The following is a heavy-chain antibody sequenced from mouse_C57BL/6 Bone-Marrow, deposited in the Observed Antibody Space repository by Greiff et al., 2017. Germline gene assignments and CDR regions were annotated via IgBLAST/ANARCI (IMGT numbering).Heavy chain of an antibody. CDR2: IDPEDGET. J-gene: IGHJ2*01. CDR3: TCALVNNVTNY. V-gene: IGHV14-2*01. CDR1: GFNIKDYY. D-gene: IGHD2-1*01. Sequence: VQLQQSGAELVKPGASVKLSCTASGFNIKDYYIHWVKQRTEQGLEWIGRIDPEDGETKYAPKFQDKATITADTSSNTAYLQLSSLTSEYTAVYYCTCALVNNVTNYEGRGTTLTVTS.